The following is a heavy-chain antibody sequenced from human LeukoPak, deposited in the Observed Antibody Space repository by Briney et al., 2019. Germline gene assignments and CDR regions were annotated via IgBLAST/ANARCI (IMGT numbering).Heavy chain of an antibody. Sequence: GGSLRLSCAASGFTFSSYGMHWVRQAPGKGLEWVAVISYDGSNKYYADSVKGRFTISRDNSKNTLYLQMNSLRAEDTAVYYCARHSSGYYYDYWGQGTLVTVSS. D-gene: IGHD3-22*01. CDR1: GFTFSSYG. CDR3: ARHSSGYYYDY. J-gene: IGHJ4*02. CDR2: ISYDGSNK. V-gene: IGHV3-30*03.